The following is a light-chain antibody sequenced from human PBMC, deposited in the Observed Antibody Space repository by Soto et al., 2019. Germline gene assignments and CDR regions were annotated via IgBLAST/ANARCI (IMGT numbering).Light chain of an antibody. V-gene: IGLV7-46*01. Sequence: QAVVTQEPSLTVSPGGTVTLTCGSSTGAVTSGHYPYWFQQKPGQAPRTLIYDTSNKHSWTPARFSGSLLGGKAALTLSGAHPEDEAEYYCLLSYSGARPHVVFGGGTKLTVL. CDR1: TGAVTSGHY. J-gene: IGLJ2*01. CDR3: LLSYSGARPHVV. CDR2: DTS.